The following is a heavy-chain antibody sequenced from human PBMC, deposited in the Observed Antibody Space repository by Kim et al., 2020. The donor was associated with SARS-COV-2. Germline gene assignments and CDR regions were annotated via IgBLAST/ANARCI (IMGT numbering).Heavy chain of an antibody. CDR2: ISYDGSNK. CDR3: ARDVASYSSGWYYFD. CDR1: GFTFSSYA. V-gene: IGHV3-30*04. J-gene: IGHJ4*02. Sequence: GGSLRLSCAASGFTFSSYAMHWVRQAPGKGLEWVAVISYDGSNKYYADSVKGRFTISRDNSKNTLYLQMNSLRAEDTAVYYCARDVASYSSGWYYFDLGPGNPGHRLL. D-gene: IGHD6-19*01.